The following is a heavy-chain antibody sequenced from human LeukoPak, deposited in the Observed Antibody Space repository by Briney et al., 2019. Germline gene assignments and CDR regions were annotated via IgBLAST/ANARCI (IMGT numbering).Heavy chain of an antibody. Sequence: GGSLRLSCAASGFTFYTYAMTWVRQAPGKGLEWVSTIIGSGGNTFYADSVKGRFTISRDNSKNTLSLQLTSLRAEDTGIYFCARDGGHPLTSYYRAYWGQGTLVTVSP. CDR2: IIGSGGNT. J-gene: IGHJ4*02. CDR3: ARDGGHPLTSYYRAY. CDR1: GFTFYTYA. V-gene: IGHV3-23*01. D-gene: IGHD4-11*01.